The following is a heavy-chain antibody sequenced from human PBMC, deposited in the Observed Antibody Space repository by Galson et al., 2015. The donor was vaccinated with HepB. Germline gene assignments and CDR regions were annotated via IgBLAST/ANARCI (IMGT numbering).Heavy chain of an antibody. J-gene: IGHJ4*02. CDR1: GFTFSTYG. D-gene: IGHD5-18*01. Sequence: SLRLSCAASGFTFSTYGMHWVRQAPGKGLEWVAGISYDGSKKYYADSVKGRFTISRDNSKNTLYLQMNSLRAEDTAVYYCAAMVKGCWGQGTLVTVSS. CDR2: ISYDGSKK. CDR3: AAMVKGC. V-gene: IGHV3-30*03.